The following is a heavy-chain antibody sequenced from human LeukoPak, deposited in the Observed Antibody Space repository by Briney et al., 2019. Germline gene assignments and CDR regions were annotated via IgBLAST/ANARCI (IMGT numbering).Heavy chain of an antibody. CDR1: GYTFTSYD. D-gene: IGHD1-1*01. J-gene: IGHJ4*02. CDR2: MNPNSGNT. CDR3: ARDNWNDVDY. Sequence: GASVKVSCKASGYTFTSYDINRVPQATGQGLEWMGWMNPNSGNTGYAQKFQGRVTITRDTSIRTAYMELSRLRSDDTAVYYSARDNWNDVDYWGQGTLVTVSS. V-gene: IGHV1-8*03.